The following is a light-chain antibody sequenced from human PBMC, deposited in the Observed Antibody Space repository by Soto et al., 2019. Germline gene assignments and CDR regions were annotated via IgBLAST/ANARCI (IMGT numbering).Light chain of an antibody. CDR3: HQYGSSLRT. V-gene: IGKV4-1*01. Sequence: DIVMTQSPDSLAVSLGERASINCKSSQSVLYSSNNKNYLAWYQQKPGLAPRLLIFDASTRATGIPDRFSGSGSGTDFTLTISRLEPEDFAVYYCHQYGSSLRTFGQGTKVDIK. CDR2: DAS. CDR1: QSVLYSSNNKNY. J-gene: IGKJ1*01.